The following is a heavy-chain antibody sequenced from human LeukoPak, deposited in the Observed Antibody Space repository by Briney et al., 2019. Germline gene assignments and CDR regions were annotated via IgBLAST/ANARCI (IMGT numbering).Heavy chain of an antibody. CDR1: GFTFSSYW. CDR3: ASVNCGDGCSS. Sequence: GGSLRLSCAASGFTFSSYWMYWVRQAPGKGLECVSRINRGGTSTGYADSVKGRFTISRDNAKNTLCLEMNTLRAEDTAAYFCASVNCGDGCSSWGQGTLVTVSS. J-gene: IGHJ5*02. V-gene: IGHV3-74*01. CDR2: INRGGTST. D-gene: IGHD2-21*02.